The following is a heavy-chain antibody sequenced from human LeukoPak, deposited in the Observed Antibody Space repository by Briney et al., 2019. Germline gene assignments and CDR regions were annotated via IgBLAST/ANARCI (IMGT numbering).Heavy chain of an antibody. CDR2: ISYDGSNK. D-gene: IGHD2-15*01. CDR3: ARDCSGGSCTYIDY. CDR1: GFTFSSYA. J-gene: IGHJ4*02. Sequence: GGSLRLSCAASGFTFSSYAMHWVRQAPGKGLEWVAVISYDGSNKYYADSVKGRFTISRDNSKNTLYLQMNSLRAEDTAVYYCARDCSGGSCTYIDYWGQGTLVTVSS. V-gene: IGHV3-30-3*01.